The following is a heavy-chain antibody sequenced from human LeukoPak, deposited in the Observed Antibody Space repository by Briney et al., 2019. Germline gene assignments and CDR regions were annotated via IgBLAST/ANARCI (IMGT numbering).Heavy chain of an antibody. V-gene: IGHV1-24*01. CDR3: ATGPIFGVVFGGSYYYGMDV. D-gene: IGHD3-3*01. CDR1: GYTLTELS. Sequence: GASVKVPCKVSGYTLTELSMHWVRQAPGKGLEWMGGFDPEDGETIYAQKFQGRVTMTEDTSTDTAYMELSSLRSEDTAVYYCATGPIFGVVFGGSYYYGMDVWGQGTTVTVSS. J-gene: IGHJ6*02. CDR2: FDPEDGET.